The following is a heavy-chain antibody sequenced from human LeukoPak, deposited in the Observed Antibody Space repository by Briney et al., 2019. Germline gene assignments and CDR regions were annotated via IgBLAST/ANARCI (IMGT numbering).Heavy chain of an antibody. CDR1: GGSISSSSYY. V-gene: IGHV4-39*01. CDR2: IYYSGST. D-gene: IGHD2-15*01. CDR3: ARHSLGYCSGGSCYSGSAWLYYFDY. Sequence: SETLSLTCTVSGGSISSSSYYWGWIRQPPGKGLEWIGSIYYSGSTYYNPSLKSRVTISVDTSKNQFSLKLSSVTAADTAVYYCARHSLGYCSGGSCYSGSAWLYYFDYWGQGTLVTVSS. J-gene: IGHJ4*02.